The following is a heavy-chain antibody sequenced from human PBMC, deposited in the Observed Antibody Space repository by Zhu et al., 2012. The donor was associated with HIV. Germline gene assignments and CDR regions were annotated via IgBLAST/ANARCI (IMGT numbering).Heavy chain of an antibody. V-gene: IGHV4-4*02. D-gene: IGHD6-13*01. CDR1: RGSIISSNW. J-gene: IGHJ2*01. CDR3: ARVRAAAGRPYWYFDL. CDR2: IYHSGST. Sequence: QVQLQESGPGLVRPSGTLSLTCAASRGSIISSNWWTWVRQPPGKGLEWVGEIYHSGSTSYSPSLRSRVTISVDKSKNQFSLNLNSVTAADTAVYYCARVRAAAGRPYWYFDLWGLAPWSLS.